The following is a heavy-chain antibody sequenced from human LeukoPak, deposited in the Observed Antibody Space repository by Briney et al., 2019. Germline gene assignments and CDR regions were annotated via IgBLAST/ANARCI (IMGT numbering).Heavy chain of an antibody. V-gene: IGHV3-30*02. Sequence: PGGSLRLSCAASGFTFSNSGMNWVRQAPGKGLEWVAFIRSDGSNKYYADSVKGRFTISRDNSKSTLYLQMNSLRPEDTAVYYCAKDYSKTSYYGSGTYYRPNWFDPWGQGTLVIVSS. D-gene: IGHD3-10*01. J-gene: IGHJ5*02. CDR3: AKDYSKTSYYGSGTYYRPNWFDP. CDR1: GFTFSNSG. CDR2: IRSDGSNK.